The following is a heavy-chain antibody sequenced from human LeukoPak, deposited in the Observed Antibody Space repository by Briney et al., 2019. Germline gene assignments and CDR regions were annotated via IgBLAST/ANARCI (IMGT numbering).Heavy chain of an antibody. V-gene: IGHV1-46*01. D-gene: IGHD2-21*02. J-gene: IGHJ4*02. CDR1: GYTFTSYY. CDR3: ARDPTEIVVVVTAPLDY. CDR2: INPSGGST. Sequence: ASVKVSCKASGYTFTSYYMHWVRQAPGQGLEWMGIINPSGGSTSYAQKFQGRVTMTRDTSTSTAYMELRSLRSDDTAVYYCARDPTEIVVVVTAPLDYWGQGTLVTVSS.